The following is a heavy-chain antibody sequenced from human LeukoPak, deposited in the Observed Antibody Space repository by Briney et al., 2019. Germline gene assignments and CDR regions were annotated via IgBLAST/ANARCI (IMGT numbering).Heavy chain of an antibody. V-gene: IGHV3-9*01. Sequence: GRSLRLSCAASGFIFDDYAMRWIRQAPGKGLEWVAGITWNSARIGYADSVQGRATISRDNAKKSLYLEINNLRAEDTAFYYCARTRVGDFDNWGQGTLVTVSS. J-gene: IGHJ4*02. CDR3: ARTRVGDFDN. D-gene: IGHD3-16*01. CDR2: ITWNSARI. CDR1: GFIFDDYA.